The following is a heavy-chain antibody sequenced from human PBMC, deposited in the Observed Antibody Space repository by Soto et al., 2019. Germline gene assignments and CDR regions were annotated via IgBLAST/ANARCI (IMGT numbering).Heavy chain of an antibody. CDR3: AREQAAAYFDY. CDR2: IKQDGSEK. CDR1: GFTFSSYW. Sequence: EVQLVGSGGGLVQPGGSLRLSCGASGFTFSSYWMSWVRQAPGKGLEGVANIKQDGSEKHYVDSVKGRFTISRDNAKNSLYVQMNSLRVEDTAVYYCAREQAAAYFDYWGQGTLVTVSS. J-gene: IGHJ4*02. D-gene: IGHD6-13*01. V-gene: IGHV3-7*03.